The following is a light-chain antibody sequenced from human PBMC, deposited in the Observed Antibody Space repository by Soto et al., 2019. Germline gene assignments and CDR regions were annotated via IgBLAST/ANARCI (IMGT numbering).Light chain of an antibody. CDR2: GAS. J-gene: IGKJ4*01. Sequence: EIVLTQSPGTLSLSPGERATLSCRASQSVSSSYLAWYQQKPGQAPRLLIYGASSRATGIPDRFSGSGSGTDFTLTISRLEPEDFAVYYCQQRSYWLTFGGGTKVEI. V-gene: IGKV3D-20*02. CDR3: QQRSYWLT. CDR1: QSVSSSY.